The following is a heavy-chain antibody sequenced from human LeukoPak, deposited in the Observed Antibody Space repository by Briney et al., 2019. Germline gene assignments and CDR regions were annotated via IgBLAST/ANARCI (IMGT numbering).Heavy chain of an antibody. J-gene: IGHJ4*02. CDR2: INHSGST. CDR1: GGSFSGYY. CDR3: ASVDLDGYSKY. D-gene: IGHD5-12*01. V-gene: IGHV4-34*01. Sequence: SETLSLTCAVYGGSFSGYYWSWIRQPPGKGLEWIGEINHSGSTNYNPSLKSRVTMSVDTSNSQFSLKLRSATAADTAVYYCASVDLDGYSKYWGQGTPVTVSP.